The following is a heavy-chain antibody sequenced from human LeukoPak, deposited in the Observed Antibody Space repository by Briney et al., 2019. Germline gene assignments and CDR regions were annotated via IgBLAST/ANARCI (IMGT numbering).Heavy chain of an antibody. CDR1: GFTFSSYG. V-gene: IGHV3-30*03. J-gene: IGHJ3*02. CDR2: ISYDGSNK. Sequence: GGSLRLSCAASGFTFSSYGVHWVRQAPGKGLEWVAVISYDGSNKYYAGSVKGRFTISRDNSKNTLYLQMNSLRAEDTAVYYCAREDSDDAFDIWGQGTMVTVSS. D-gene: IGHD5-18*01. CDR3: AREDSDDAFDI.